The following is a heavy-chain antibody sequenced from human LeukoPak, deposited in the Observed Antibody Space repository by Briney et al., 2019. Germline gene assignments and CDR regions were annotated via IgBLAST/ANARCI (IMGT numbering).Heavy chain of an antibody. Sequence: ASVKVSCKASGGTFSSYAISWVRQAPGQGLEWMGGIIPIFGTANYAQKFQGRVTITADESTSTAYMELRSLRSDDTAVYYCAREALYFDWLLPDYWGQGTLVTVSS. CDR2: IIPIFGTA. CDR1: GGTFSSYA. CDR3: AREALYFDWLLPDY. J-gene: IGHJ4*02. V-gene: IGHV1-69*13. D-gene: IGHD3-9*01.